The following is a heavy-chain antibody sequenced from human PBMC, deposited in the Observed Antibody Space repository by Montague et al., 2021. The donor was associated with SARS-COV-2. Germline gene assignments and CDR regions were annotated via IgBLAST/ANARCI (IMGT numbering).Heavy chain of an antibody. CDR1: GFSLSTSGMC. Sequence: PALVKPTQTLTLTCTFSGFSLSTSGMCMTWIRQPPGKALEWLARIDWDGGKYYNTSLKSRLTISKDTSKNLVVLTMTNMDPVDTATYYCARGPSDTYYYNGMDFWGRGTTVTVS. CDR3: ARGPSDTYYYNGMDF. V-gene: IGHV2-70*11. J-gene: IGHJ6*02. CDR2: IDWDGGK.